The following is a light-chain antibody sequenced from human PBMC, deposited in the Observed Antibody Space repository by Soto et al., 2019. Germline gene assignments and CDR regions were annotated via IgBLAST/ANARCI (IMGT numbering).Light chain of an antibody. V-gene: IGKV1-39*01. J-gene: IGKJ4*01. CDR3: QQSITAPLT. CDR2: SAS. Sequence: DIQMTQSPSSLSASVGDRVTITCRASQIIDKYLNWYQQKSGKAPQLLIYSASHLQSGVPSRFSRGGYGTDFILTISSLQPADSAIYFCQQSITAPLTFGGGTKVEIK. CDR1: QIIDKY.